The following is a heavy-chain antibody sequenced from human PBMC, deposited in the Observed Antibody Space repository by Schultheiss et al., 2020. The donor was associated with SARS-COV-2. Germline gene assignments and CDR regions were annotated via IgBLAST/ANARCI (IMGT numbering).Heavy chain of an antibody. J-gene: IGHJ3*02. CDR1: GFTFSSYA. Sequence: GSLRLSCAASGFTFSSYAMSWIRQPPGKGLEWIGEINHSGSTYYNPSLKSRVTISVDRSKNQFSLKLSSVTAADTAVYYCARVNWGFDAFDIWGQGTMVTVSS. V-gene: IGHV4-34*01. CDR2: INHSGST. D-gene: IGHD7-27*01. CDR3: ARVNWGFDAFDI.